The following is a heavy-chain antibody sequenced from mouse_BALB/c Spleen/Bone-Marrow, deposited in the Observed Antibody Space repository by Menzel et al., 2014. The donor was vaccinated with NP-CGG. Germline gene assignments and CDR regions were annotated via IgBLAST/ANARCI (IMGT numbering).Heavy chain of an antibody. D-gene: IGHD2-14*01. CDR1: GHTFTSYW. J-gene: IGHJ4*01. CDR3: TRRYEIYYAMDY. V-gene: IGHV1S22*01. CDR2: ICPGSGST. Sequence: LQQSGSELVRPGASVKLSCKASGHTFTSYWMHWVKQRPGQGLEWIGNICPGSGSTNYDEKFKSKATLTVDTSSSTAYMQLSSLTSEDSAVYYCTRRYEIYYAMDYWGQGTSVTVSS.